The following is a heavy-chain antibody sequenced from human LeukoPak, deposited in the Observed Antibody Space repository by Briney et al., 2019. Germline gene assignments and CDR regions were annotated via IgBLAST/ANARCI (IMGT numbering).Heavy chain of an antibody. D-gene: IGHD2-15*01. V-gene: IGHV4-39*01. CDR2: IYYSGST. J-gene: IGHJ4*02. CDR3: ASWVGWPDYFDY. Sequence: SETLSLTCTVSGGSISSYYWGWIRQPPGKGLEWIGSIYYSGSTYYNPSLKSRVTISVDTSKNQFSLKLSSVTAADTAVYYCASWVGWPDYFDYWGQGTLVTVSS. CDR1: GGSISSYY.